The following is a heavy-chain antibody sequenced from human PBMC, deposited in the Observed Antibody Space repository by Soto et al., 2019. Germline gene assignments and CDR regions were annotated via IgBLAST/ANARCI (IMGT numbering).Heavy chain of an antibody. V-gene: IGHV1-46*01. Sequence: ASVKVSCKASGYTFTSYYMHWVRQAAGQGLEWMGIINPSGGSTSYAQKFQGRVTMTRDTSTSTVYMELSSLRSEDTAVYYCARDPWAFGGVIVLHFDYWGQGTLVTVSS. J-gene: IGHJ4*02. CDR1: GYTFTSYY. D-gene: IGHD3-16*02. CDR3: ARDPWAFGGVIVLHFDY. CDR2: INPSGGST.